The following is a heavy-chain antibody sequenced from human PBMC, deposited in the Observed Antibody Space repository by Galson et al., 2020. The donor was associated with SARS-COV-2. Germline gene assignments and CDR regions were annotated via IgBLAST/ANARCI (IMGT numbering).Heavy chain of an antibody. CDR3: ARGVGYSMFEL. D-gene: IGHD2-15*01. Sequence: ASVKVSCKASAYTFTGYYMHWVRQAPGQGLEWMGWINPNSGGTNYAQKLQGRVTMTRDTSISTAYMELSRLRSDDTAVYYFARGVGYSMFELWGRGTLGTVSS. J-gene: IGHJ2*01. CDR2: INPNSGGT. V-gene: IGHV1-2*02. CDR1: AYTFTGYY.